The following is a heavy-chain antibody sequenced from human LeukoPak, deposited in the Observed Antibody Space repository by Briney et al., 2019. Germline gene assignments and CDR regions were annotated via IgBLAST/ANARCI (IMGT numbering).Heavy chain of an antibody. J-gene: IGHJ6*02. CDR1: GYTFTSYD. CDR3: ARVPYDFWSGYYTFGIDYYYYGIDV. V-gene: IGHV1-8*01. D-gene: IGHD3-3*01. Sequence: GASVRVSCTASGYTFTSYDINWVRQATGQGLEWMGWMNPNSGNTGYSQKFQGRVTITRNTSISTAYMELSSLKSEDTAVYYCARVPYDFWSGYYTFGIDYYYYGIDVWGQGTTVTVSS. CDR2: MNPNSGNT.